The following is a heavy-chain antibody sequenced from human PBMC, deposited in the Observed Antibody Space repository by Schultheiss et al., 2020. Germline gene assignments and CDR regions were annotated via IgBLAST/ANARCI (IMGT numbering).Heavy chain of an antibody. Sequence: SVKVSCKASGGIFNNYAINWVRQAPGQGLEWVGGIIPLFGTANYAQKFKGRVTITADKSTATAYLEMKSLRSDDTAVYYCGRGSGDSGSGPSPLHYWGQGTLVTVSS. CDR2: IIPLFGTA. CDR1: GGIFNNYA. D-gene: IGHD5-12*01. J-gene: IGHJ4*02. CDR3: GRGSGDSGSGPSPLHY. V-gene: IGHV1-69*06.